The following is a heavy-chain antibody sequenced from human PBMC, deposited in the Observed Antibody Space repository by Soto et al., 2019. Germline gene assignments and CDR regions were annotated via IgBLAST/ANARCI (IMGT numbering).Heavy chain of an antibody. J-gene: IGHJ4*02. D-gene: IGHD2-15*01. Sequence: GGSLRLSCAASGFTVSSYGMHWVRQAPGKGLEWVAVIWYDGSNKYYADSVEGRFTISRDNSKNTLYLQMNSLRAEDTDVYYCAREGCSGGSCSPRILGESDYWGQGTLVTVSS. CDR1: GFTVSSYG. CDR2: IWYDGSNK. CDR3: AREGCSGGSCSPRILGESDY. V-gene: IGHV3-33*01.